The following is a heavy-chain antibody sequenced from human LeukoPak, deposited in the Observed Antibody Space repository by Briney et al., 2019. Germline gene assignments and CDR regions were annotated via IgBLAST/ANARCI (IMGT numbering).Heavy chain of an antibody. J-gene: IGHJ6*03. Sequence: ASVKVSCKASGYTFTSYGISWVRQAPGQGLEWMGWISAYNGITNYAQKLQGRVTMTTDTSTSTAYMELRSLRSDDTAVYYCARVGDYYDSSGFRVSGVYYYYMDVWGKGTTVTVSS. CDR2: ISAYNGIT. CDR1: GYTFTSYG. V-gene: IGHV1-18*01. D-gene: IGHD3-22*01. CDR3: ARVGDYYDSSGFRVSGVYYYYMDV.